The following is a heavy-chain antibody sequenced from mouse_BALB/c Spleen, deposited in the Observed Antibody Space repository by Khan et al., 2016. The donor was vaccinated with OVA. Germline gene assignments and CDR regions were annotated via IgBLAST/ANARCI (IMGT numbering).Heavy chain of an antibody. CDR3: ASGRLLLRYPDYCDY. J-gene: IGHJ2*01. CDR2: IGYSGST. D-gene: IGHD1-1*01. V-gene: IGHV3-2*02. Sequence: EVKLLESGPGLLKPSQSLSLTCTVTGYSITSDYAWNWIRQFPGNKLESMAYIGYSGSTTYNPSLRSRISITRDTSKNQFFLQLTSVTTEDTATYYWASGRLLLRYPDYCDYWGQGTTLTVSS. CDR1: GYSITSDYA.